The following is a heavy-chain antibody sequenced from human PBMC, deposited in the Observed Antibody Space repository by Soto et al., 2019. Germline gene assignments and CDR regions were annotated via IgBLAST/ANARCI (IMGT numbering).Heavy chain of an antibody. CDR3: ARDPAP. J-gene: IGHJ5*02. V-gene: IGHV4-31*03. CDR2: IYNSGTT. CDR1: GGSITRGGYY. Sequence: QVQLQESGPGLVKPSETLSLTCTVSGGSITRGGYYWSRIRQHPGKGLEWIGYIYNSGTTYYNPSLKSGVTISVDTTKNQFSLKLTSVTAADTAVYYCARDPAPWGQGTLVTVSS.